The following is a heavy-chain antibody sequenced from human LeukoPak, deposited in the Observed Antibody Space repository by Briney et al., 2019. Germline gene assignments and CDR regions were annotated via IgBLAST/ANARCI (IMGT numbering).Heavy chain of an antibody. CDR2: IYSTGNT. V-gene: IGHV4-39*01. J-gene: IGHJ5*02. D-gene: IGHD5-12*01. CDR1: GGSISSSSNY. CDR3: ARGGESGYDT. Sequence: SETLSLTCTVSGGSISSSSNYWGWIRQPPGKGLEWIGNIYSTGNTYYNPSLKSRLTISVDTSKNQSSLTLSSVTAADTAVYYCARGGESGYDTWGQGSLVTVSS.